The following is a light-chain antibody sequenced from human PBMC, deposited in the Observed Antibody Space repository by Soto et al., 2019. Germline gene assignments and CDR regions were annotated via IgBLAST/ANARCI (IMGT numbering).Light chain of an antibody. CDR3: QQYGTSTGLT. V-gene: IGKV3-20*01. Sequence: EIVLTQSPGTLSLSPGERATLSCRASQSVSSNYLAWYQQKPGQAPRLLIYATSSRATGIPDRFSGSGSGTDFLLTISRLQPEDFAVYYCQQYGTSTGLTFGGGTKVEIK. CDR1: QSVSSNY. CDR2: ATS. J-gene: IGKJ4*01.